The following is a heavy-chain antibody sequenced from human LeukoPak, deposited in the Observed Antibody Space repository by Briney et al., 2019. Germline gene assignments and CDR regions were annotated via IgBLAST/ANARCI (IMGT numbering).Heavy chain of an antibody. CDR2: IYYSGST. J-gene: IGHJ6*03. CDR1: GGSISNYY. Sequence: SETLSLTCTVSGGSISNYYWSWIRQPPGKGLEWIGYIYYSGSTNYNPSLKSRVTISVDTSKNQFSLKLSSVTAADTAVYYCARAFYPGYYSYMAVWGKGTTVTVSS. V-gene: IGHV4-59*01. D-gene: IGHD3-3*02. CDR3: ARAFYPGYYSYMAV.